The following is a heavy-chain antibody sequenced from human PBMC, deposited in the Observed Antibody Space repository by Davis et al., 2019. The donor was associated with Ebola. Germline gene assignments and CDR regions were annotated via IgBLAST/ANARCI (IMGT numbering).Heavy chain of an antibody. CDR2: ISYDGSNK. J-gene: IGHJ6*02. Sequence: GESLKISCAASGFTFSSYAMHWVRQAPGKGLEWVAVISYDGSNKYYADSVKGRFTISRDNSKNTLYLQMNSLRAEDTAVYYCTRRLGYYGSARSDGMDVWGQGTTVTVSS. V-gene: IGHV3-30-3*01. CDR3: TRRLGYYGSARSDGMDV. D-gene: IGHD3-10*01. CDR1: GFTFSSYA.